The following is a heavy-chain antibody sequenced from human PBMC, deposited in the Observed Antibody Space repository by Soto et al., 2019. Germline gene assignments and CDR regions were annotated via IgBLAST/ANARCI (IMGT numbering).Heavy chain of an antibody. J-gene: IGHJ6*02. D-gene: IGHD2-15*01. CDR2: ISWKSASI. Sequence: GGSLRLSCAASGFTFSSYAMTWVRQAPGKGLEWVSGISWKSASIGYADSVKGRFTISRDNAKNLLYLQMNSLSAEDTALYHCAKSRGGTANGLDVWGQGTTVTVSS. CDR3: AKSRGGTANGLDV. V-gene: IGHV3-9*01. CDR1: GFTFSSYA.